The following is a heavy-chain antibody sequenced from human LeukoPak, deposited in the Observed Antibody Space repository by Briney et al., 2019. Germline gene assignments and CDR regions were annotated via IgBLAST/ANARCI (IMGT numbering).Heavy chain of an antibody. V-gene: IGHV1-46*01. Sequence: GASVKVSCKASGYTFTSYYMHWVRQAPGQGLEWMGIINPSGGSTSYAQKFQGRVTMTRDTSTSTVYMELSSLRSEDTAMYYCARDWVEMATTPDWYFDLWGRGTLVTVSS. CDR1: GYTFTSYY. D-gene: IGHD5-24*01. CDR3: ARDWVEMATTPDWYFDL. J-gene: IGHJ2*01. CDR2: INPSGGST.